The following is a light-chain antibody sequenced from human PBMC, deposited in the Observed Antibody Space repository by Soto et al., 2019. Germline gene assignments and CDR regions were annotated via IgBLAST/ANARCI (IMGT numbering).Light chain of an antibody. J-gene: IGLJ3*02. CDR3: QSYDSSLSGSWV. Sequence: QSVLTQPPSVSGAPGQRVTISCTGSSSNLGAGYDVQWYQQLPGTAPKLLIHSNTNRPSGVPDRFSGSKSDTSASLAITGLQAEDEADYYCQSYDSSLSGSWVFGGGTKLTAL. CDR2: SNT. V-gene: IGLV1-40*01. CDR1: SSNLGAGYD.